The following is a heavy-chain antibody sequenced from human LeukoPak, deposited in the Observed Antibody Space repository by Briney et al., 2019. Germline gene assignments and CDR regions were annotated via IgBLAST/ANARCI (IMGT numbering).Heavy chain of an antibody. J-gene: IGHJ4*02. CDR3: AKDGPLSYGYLPADLNFDY. Sequence: GGSLRLSCAASGFTFSSYAMSWVRQAPGKGLEWVSAISGSGGSTYYADSVKGRFTISRDNSKNTLYLQMNSLRAEDTAVYYCAKDGPLSYGYLPADLNFDYWALGTLVTVSS. V-gene: IGHV3-23*01. D-gene: IGHD5-18*01. CDR2: ISGSGGST. CDR1: GFTFSSYA.